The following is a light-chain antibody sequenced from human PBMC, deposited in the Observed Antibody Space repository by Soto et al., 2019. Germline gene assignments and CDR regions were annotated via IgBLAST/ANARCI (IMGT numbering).Light chain of an antibody. CDR1: SGSVSTSDY. V-gene: IGLV8-61*01. Sequence: QALVTQEPSISVSPGGTVTLTCGLNSGSVSTSDYPSWYQQTPGQAPRTLIYGTDTRSSGVPDRFSGSIVGNKAALTITGAQAEDESDYYCVLYMTSGLRVFGGGTKLTVL. CDR2: GTD. J-gene: IGLJ3*02. CDR3: VLYMTSGLRV.